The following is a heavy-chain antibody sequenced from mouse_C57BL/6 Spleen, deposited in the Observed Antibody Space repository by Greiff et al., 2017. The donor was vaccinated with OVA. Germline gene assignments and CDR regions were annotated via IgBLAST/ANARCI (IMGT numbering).Heavy chain of an antibody. Sequence: VQLQQPGPELVKPGASVKLSCKASGYTFTSYWMQWVKQTPGQGLEWIGEIDPSDSHTNYNQQFTGKATLPVDTSSSTAYMQLSSLASEGCAVYYCARRGFGYWGQGTTRTVSS. CDR2: IDPSDSHT. CDR3: ARRGFGY. V-gene: IGHV1-50*01. J-gene: IGHJ2*01. CDR1: GYTFTSYW.